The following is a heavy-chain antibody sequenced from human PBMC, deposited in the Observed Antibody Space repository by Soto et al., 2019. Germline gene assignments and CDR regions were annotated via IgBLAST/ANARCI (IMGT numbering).Heavy chain of an antibody. CDR2: INHSGST. J-gene: IGHJ5*02. D-gene: IGHD6-6*01. CDR3: ARAARLWKNWFDP. Sequence: SETLSLTCAVYGGSFSGYYWSWIRQPPGKGLEWIGEINHSGSTNYNPSLKSRVTISVDTSKNQFSLKLSSVTAADTAVYYCARAARLWKNWFDPWGQGTLVTVSS. CDR1: GGSFSGYY. V-gene: IGHV4-34*01.